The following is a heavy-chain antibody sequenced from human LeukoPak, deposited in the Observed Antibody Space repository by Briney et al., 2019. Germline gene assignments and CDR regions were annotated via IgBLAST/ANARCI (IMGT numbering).Heavy chain of an antibody. Sequence: ASVKASCKASGYTFTSYDINWVRQATGQGLEWMGWMNPNSGNTGYAQKFQGRVTITRSTSISTAYMELSSLRSEDTAVYYCARGLGRYCSSTSCHGGGDYWGQGTLVTVSS. D-gene: IGHD2-2*01. CDR2: MNPNSGNT. CDR1: GYTFTSYD. J-gene: IGHJ4*02. V-gene: IGHV1-8*03. CDR3: ARGLGRYCSSTSCHGGGDY.